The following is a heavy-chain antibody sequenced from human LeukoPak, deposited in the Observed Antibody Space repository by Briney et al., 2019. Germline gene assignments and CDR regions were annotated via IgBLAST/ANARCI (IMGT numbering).Heavy chain of an antibody. CDR2: INPGSGGT. J-gene: IGHJ4*02. CDR3: ARDLSVAAVDY. D-gene: IGHD6-13*01. V-gene: IGHV1-2*02. CDR1: GYTFTDYY. Sequence: ASLKGSSKASGYTFTDYYMQWVRQAPGQGRKWMGWINPGSGGTNYAQKFQGRVTMTRDTSISTAYMDLSRLISDDTAVYYCARDLSVAAVDYWGQGTLVTVSS.